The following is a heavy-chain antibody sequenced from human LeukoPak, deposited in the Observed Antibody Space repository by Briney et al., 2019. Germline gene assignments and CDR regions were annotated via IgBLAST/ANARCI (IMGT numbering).Heavy chain of an antibody. CDR1: GGSISSYY. V-gene: IGHV4-59*01. CDR3: AREGRGYYYDSSGYFDY. J-gene: IGHJ4*02. Sequence: PSETLSLTCTVSGGSISSYYWSWIRQPPGKGLEWIGYIYYSGSTNYNPSLKSRVTISVDTSKNQFSLKLSSVTAADTAVYYCAREGRGYYYDSSGYFDYWGQGTLVTVSS. D-gene: IGHD3-22*01. CDR2: IYYSGST.